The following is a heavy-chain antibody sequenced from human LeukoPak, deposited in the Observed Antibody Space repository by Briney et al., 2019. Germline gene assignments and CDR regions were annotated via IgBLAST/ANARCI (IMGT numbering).Heavy chain of an antibody. J-gene: IGHJ6*03. CDR2: VYLSGST. V-gene: IGHV4-39*01. CDR1: AGSISSSSSD. CDR3: ARLTPFYYYDSSGRDYYYMDV. D-gene: IGHD3-22*01. Sequence: SETLSLTCTVSAGSISSSSSDWGWLRGPQGKGLDWFGRVYLSGSTYYNPSLKSRVTISVDTSKNQFSLKLSSVTAADTAVYYCARLTPFYYYDSSGRDYYYMDVWGKGTTVTVSS.